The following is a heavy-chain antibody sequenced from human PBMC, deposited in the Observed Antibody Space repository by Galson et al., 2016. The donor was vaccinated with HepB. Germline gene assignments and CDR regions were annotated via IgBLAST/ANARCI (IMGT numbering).Heavy chain of an antibody. CDR1: GGSIRTSTYY. V-gene: IGHV4-39*01. J-gene: IGHJ6*02. CDR2: IYYSGST. Sequence: SETLSLTCTVSGGSIRTSTYYWGWTRQPPGKGLEWIGSIYYSGSTYYNPSLKSRVAISIDTSKNQFSLKLSPVTAADTAVYYCARRNSGMDVWGQGTTVTVSS. CDR3: ARRNSGMDV.